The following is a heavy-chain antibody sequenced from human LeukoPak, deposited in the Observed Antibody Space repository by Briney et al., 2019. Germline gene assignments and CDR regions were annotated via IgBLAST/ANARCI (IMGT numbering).Heavy chain of an antibody. CDR3: ARGLFTVVMAY. CDR2: INHSGST. V-gene: IGHV4-34*01. Sequence: SETLSLTCAVYGGSFSGYYWSWIRQPPGKGLEWIGEINHSGSTNYNPSLKSRVTILVDTSKNQFSLKLSSVTAADTAVYYCARGLFTVVMAYWGQGTLVTVSS. D-gene: IGHD4-23*01. J-gene: IGHJ4*02. CDR1: GGSFSGYY.